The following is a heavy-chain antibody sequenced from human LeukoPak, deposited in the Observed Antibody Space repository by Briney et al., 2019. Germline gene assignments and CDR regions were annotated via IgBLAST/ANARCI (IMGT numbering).Heavy chain of an antibody. J-gene: IGHJ4*02. CDR1: GGSISSYY. CDR3: ARSIAVAGTWDY. Sequence: PSETLSLTCTVSGGSISSYYWSWIRQPPGKGLEWIGYIYYSRSTNYNPSLKSRVTISVDTSKNQFSLKLSSVTAADTAVYYCARSIAVAGTWDYWGQGTLVTVSS. V-gene: IGHV4-59*01. CDR2: IYYSRST. D-gene: IGHD6-19*01.